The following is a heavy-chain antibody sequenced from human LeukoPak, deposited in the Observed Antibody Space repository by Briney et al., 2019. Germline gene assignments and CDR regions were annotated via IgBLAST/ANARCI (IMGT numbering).Heavy chain of an antibody. Sequence: PGGSLRLSCAASGFTFSSFAMSWVRQAPGGGLEWVSAISGSGGSTYYAVSMKGRFTISRDNSKNTLYLQMNSVRAEDTAVYYCAKEDDFWSGYNYWGQGTLVTVSS. CDR1: GFTFSSFA. D-gene: IGHD3-3*01. CDR2: ISGSGGST. CDR3: AKEDDFWSGYNY. J-gene: IGHJ4*02. V-gene: IGHV3-23*01.